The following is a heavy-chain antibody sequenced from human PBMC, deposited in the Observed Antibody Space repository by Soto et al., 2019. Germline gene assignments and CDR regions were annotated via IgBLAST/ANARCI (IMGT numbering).Heavy chain of an antibody. J-gene: IGHJ5*02. CDR1: GGSFRTYT. CDR2: IISVLGRA. Sequence: QVQLVQSGAEVKKPGSSVRVSCKASGGSFRTYTINWVRQAPGQGLEWVGRIISVLGRANYAQKFQGRVTFAADKLTSTAYMELSSLRSDDTAVYFCARGIGDAYGDGNWFERWGQGTLVTVSS. V-gene: IGHV1-69*08. D-gene: IGHD4-17*01. CDR3: ARGIGDAYGDGNWFER.